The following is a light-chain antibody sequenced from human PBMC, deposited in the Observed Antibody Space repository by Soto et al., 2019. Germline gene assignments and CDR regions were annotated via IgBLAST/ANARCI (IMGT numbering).Light chain of an antibody. CDR1: QSVRSTY. V-gene: IGKV3-20*01. CDR3: QQYCNSPLI. Sequence: EIVLTQSPGTLSLSPGERATLSCRASQSVRSTYLAWYQQKPGQAPRLLIYGASSRATGIPDRFSGSGSGTDFTLTISRLEPEDFAVYYCQQYCNSPLIFGGGTKVEIK. CDR2: GAS. J-gene: IGKJ4*01.